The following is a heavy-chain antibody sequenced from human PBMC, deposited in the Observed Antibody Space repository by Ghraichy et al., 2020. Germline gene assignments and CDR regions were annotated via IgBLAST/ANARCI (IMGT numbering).Heavy chain of an antibody. CDR1: GGSISSSSYY. D-gene: IGHD2-21*02. CDR3: ARPVVTAIPADAFDI. J-gene: IGHJ3*02. V-gene: IGHV4-39*01. CDR2: IYYSGST. Sequence: GSLRLSCTVSGGSISSSSYYWGWIRQPPGKGLEWIGSIYYSGSTYYNPSLKSRVTISVDTSKNQFSLKLSSVTAADTAVYYCARPVVTAIPADAFDIWGQGTMVTVSS.